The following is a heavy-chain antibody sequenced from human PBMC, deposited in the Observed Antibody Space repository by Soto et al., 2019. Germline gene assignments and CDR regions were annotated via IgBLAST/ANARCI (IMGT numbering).Heavy chain of an antibody. CDR2: FDPEDGET. CDR1: GYTLTELS. CDR3: ETASWLWAHYYYYGMDV. J-gene: IGHJ6*02. Sequence: ASVKVSCKVSGYTLTELSMHWVRQAPGKGLEWMGGFDPEDGETIYAQKFQGRVTMTEDTSTDTAYMELSSLRSEDTAEYYCETASWLWAHYYYYGMDVWGQGTTVTVSS. V-gene: IGHV1-24*01. D-gene: IGHD5-18*01.